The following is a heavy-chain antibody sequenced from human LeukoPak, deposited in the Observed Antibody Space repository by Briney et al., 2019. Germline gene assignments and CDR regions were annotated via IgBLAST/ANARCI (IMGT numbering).Heavy chain of an antibody. D-gene: IGHD4-23*01. CDR2: INQGGSET. CDR3: VRDYGGIGIDY. CDR1: GFTFSSHW. V-gene: IGHV3-7*01. Sequence: GGSLRLSCAASGFTFSSHWMSWVHQAPGKGLEWVANINQGGSETYYVDSVKGRFTISRDNAKNSLYLQMNSLTAEDTAVFYCVRDYGGIGIDYWGQGTLVTVSS. J-gene: IGHJ4*02.